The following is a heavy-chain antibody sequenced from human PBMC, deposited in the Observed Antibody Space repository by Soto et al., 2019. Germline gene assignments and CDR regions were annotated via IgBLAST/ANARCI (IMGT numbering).Heavy chain of an antibody. D-gene: IGHD1-1*01. V-gene: IGHV1-18*01. CDR2: ISAYNGNT. CDR3: ARGEDLALATTGAVFRFDY. Sequence: ASVKVSCKASGYTLTSYGISWVRQAPGQGLEWMGWISAYNGNTTYAQKLQGRVTMTTDTSTSTAYMELRSLRSDDTAVYYCARGEDLALATTGAVFRFDYWGQRTLVTVFS. J-gene: IGHJ4*02. CDR1: GYTLTSYG.